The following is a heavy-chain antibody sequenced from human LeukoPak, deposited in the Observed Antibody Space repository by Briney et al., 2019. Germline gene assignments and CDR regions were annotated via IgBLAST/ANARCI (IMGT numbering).Heavy chain of an antibody. J-gene: IGHJ4*02. Sequence: GGSLRLSCAASGFTFSTYGMHWVRQAPGKGLEWVAFIRYDGTNEYYVDSVKGRFTISRDNSKNTLYLQMNSLRAEDTAVYYCATKKGHYFDSWGQGTLVTVSS. V-gene: IGHV3-30*02. CDR3: ATKKGHYFDS. CDR2: IRYDGTNE. CDR1: GFTFSTYG.